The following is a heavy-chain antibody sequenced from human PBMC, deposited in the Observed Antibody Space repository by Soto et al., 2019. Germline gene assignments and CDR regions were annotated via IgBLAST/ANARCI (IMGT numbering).Heavy chain of an antibody. CDR2: IDPSDSYT. CDR1: GYSFTSYW. D-gene: IGHD6-19*01. Sequence: GETLKISCEGSGYSFTSYWISWVRQMPGKGLAWMGRIDPSDSYTNYSPSFQGHVTISADKSISTAYLQWSSLKASDTAMYYCARHSIAVVAYYFHYWGQGTLVTVSS. V-gene: IGHV5-10-1*01. J-gene: IGHJ4*02. CDR3: ARHSIAVVAYYFHY.